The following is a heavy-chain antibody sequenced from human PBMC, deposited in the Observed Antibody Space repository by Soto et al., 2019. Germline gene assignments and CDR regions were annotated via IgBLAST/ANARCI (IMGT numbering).Heavy chain of an antibody. V-gene: IGHV1-18*01. Sequence: ASVKVSCKASGYTFTSYGISWVRQAPGQGLEWMGWISAHNGNTNYAQKLQGRVTMTTDTSTSTAYMELRSLRSDDTAVYYCARDLGYSSGWQDAFDIWGQGTMVTVSS. J-gene: IGHJ3*02. CDR1: GYTFTSYG. CDR2: ISAHNGNT. D-gene: IGHD6-19*01. CDR3: ARDLGYSSGWQDAFDI.